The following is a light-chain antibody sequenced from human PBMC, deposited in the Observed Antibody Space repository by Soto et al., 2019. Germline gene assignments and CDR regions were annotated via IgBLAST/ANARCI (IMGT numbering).Light chain of an antibody. CDR1: SSDVGVYNY. J-gene: IGLJ1*01. V-gene: IGLV2-14*01. CDR3: SSYTSSSTYV. CDR2: EVS. Sequence: QSALTEPASVSLSPGQSITISCPGTSSDVGVYNYVSWYRQHPGKAPKLMIYEVSYRPSGVSNRFSGSKSGNTASLTISGLQAEDEADYYCSSYTSSSTYVFGTGTKVTVL.